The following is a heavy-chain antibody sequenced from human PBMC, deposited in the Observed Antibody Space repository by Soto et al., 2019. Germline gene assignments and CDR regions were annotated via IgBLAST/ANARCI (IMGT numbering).Heavy chain of an antibody. Sequence: GGSLRLSCAASGFTFSSYGMHWVRQAPGKGLEWVAVISYDGSNKYYADSVKGRFTISRDNSKNTLYLQMNSLRAEDTAVYYCAKPYSSSSPPLFDYWGQGTLVTVSS. CDR2: ISYDGSNK. CDR3: AKPYSSSSPPLFDY. D-gene: IGHD6-6*01. J-gene: IGHJ4*02. V-gene: IGHV3-30*18. CDR1: GFTFSSYG.